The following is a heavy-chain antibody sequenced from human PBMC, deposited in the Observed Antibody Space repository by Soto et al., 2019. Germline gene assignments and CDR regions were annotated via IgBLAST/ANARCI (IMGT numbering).Heavy chain of an antibody. CDR2: ISAYNGNT. CDR1: GYTFTSYG. V-gene: IGHV1-18*01. Sequence: GASVKVSCKASGYTFTSYGISWVRQAPGQGLEWVGWISAYNGNTNYAQKLQGRVTMTTDTSTSTAYMELRSLRSDDTAVYYCARRGYYGSGSYYYSFDYWGQGTLVTVSS. D-gene: IGHD3-10*01. CDR3: ARRGYYGSGSYYYSFDY. J-gene: IGHJ4*02.